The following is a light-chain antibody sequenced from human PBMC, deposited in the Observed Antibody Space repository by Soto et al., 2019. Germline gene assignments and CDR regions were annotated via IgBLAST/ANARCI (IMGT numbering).Light chain of an antibody. CDR3: LQDDSYPLT. V-gene: IGKV1-6*01. CDR1: RGIRND. Sequence: AIQMTQSPSSLSASVGDRVTITCRASRGIRNDLSWYQQKPGKAPELLIYDASSLQSGVPSRFSGSGSGTDLSLTISSLQPEDFGTYYCLQDDSYPLTFGGGTKVEI. J-gene: IGKJ4*01. CDR2: DAS.